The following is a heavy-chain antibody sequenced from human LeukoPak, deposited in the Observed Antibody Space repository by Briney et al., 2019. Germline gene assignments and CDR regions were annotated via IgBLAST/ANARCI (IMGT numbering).Heavy chain of an antibody. CDR1: GFTFSSYG. J-gene: IGHJ6*02. CDR2: IWYDGSNK. V-gene: IGHV3-33*01. D-gene: IGHD3-3*01. CDR3: ARARAPDFWSGYSHPLPRSPQDYYYYYGMDV. Sequence: PGGSLRLSCAASGFTFSSYGMHWVRQAPGKGLEWVAVIWYDGSNKYYADSVKGRFTISRDNSKNTLYLQMNSLRAEDTAVYYCARARAPDFWSGYSHPLPRSPQDYYYYYGMDVWGQGTTVTVSS.